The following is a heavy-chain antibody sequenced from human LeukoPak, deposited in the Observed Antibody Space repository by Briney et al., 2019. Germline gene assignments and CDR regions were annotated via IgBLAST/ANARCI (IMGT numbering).Heavy chain of an antibody. CDR3: ARDEATGTKRADAFDI. CDR2: IIPIFGTA. D-gene: IGHD1-7*01. Sequence: SVKVSCKASGGTFSRYAISWVRQAPGQGLEWMGGIIPIFGTANYAQKFQGRVTITTDESTSTAYMELSSLRSEDTAVYYCARDEATGTKRADAFDIWGQGTMVTVSS. J-gene: IGHJ3*02. V-gene: IGHV1-69*05. CDR1: GGTFSRYA.